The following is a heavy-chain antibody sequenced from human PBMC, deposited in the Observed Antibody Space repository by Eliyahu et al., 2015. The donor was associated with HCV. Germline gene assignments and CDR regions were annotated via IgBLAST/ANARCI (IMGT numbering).Heavy chain of an antibody. Sequence: QVQLVESGGGVVQPGRSLRLSCAASGFTFSSYAMHWVRQAPGKGLEWVAVISYDGSNKYYADSVKGRFTISRDNSKNTLYLQMNSLRAEDTAVYYCARGCDSSGYLFGYWGQGTLVTVSS. J-gene: IGHJ4*02. CDR3: ARGCDSSGYLFGY. D-gene: IGHD3-22*01. CDR1: GFTFSSYA. V-gene: IGHV3-30-3*01. CDR2: ISYDGSNK.